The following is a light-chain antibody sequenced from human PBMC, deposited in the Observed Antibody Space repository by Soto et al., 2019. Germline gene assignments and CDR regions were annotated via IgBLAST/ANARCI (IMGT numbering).Light chain of an antibody. CDR2: GAS. Sequence: DIQMTQSPPTLSASVGDRVTITCRASQSIRHYLAWYQQMPGKAPKLLIYGASTLQSGVPSRFSGSGSGTEFTLTISSLQPDDFGTYYCQQSYSTPRSFGQGTKLEIK. J-gene: IGKJ2*01. CDR1: QSIRHY. CDR3: QQSYSTPRS. V-gene: IGKV1-5*01.